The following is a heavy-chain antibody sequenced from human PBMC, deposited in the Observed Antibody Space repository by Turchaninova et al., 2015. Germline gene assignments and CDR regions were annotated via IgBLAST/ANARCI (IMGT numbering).Heavy chain of an antibody. CDR3: ARLFYDETAYFSLGAY. V-gene: IGHV2-26*01. CDR2: ILSIDGE. Sequence: QVTLKESGPVVVNPTETTTLTCTVPCFSRTKPGTGVSWIRQSPWKALGWLANILSIDGESYNTSLKSRLTISKDTSGTQVVLTMTNMDPVDTGTYYCARLFYDETAYFSLGAYWGQGTPVTVSS. CDR1: CFSRTKPGTG. J-gene: IGHJ4*02. D-gene: IGHD1-26*01.